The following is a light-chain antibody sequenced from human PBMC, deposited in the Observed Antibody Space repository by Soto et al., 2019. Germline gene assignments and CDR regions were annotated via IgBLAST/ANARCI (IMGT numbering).Light chain of an antibody. V-gene: IGLV7-43*01. CDR1: TGAVTSGYY. J-gene: IGLJ3*02. CDR2: STS. Sequence: QAVVTQEPSLTVSPGGTVTLTCASSTGAVTSGYYPNWFQQKPGQPPRALIYSTSNTHSWTPARFSGSLLGGKAALTLSGVQPEDEADYYCLVCDGGVWVFGGGTKLTVL. CDR3: LVCDGGVWV.